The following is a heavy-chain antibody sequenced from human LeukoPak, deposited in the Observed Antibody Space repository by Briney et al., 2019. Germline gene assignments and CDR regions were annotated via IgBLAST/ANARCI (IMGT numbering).Heavy chain of an antibody. CDR2: IKRDGSEK. V-gene: IGHV3-7*03. CDR1: GFTFSSYW. D-gene: IGHD1-26*01. Sequence: GGSLRLSCAASGFTFSSYWMTWVRQAPGKGLEWVANIKRDGSEKHYVDSVKGRFTISRDNAKNSMFLQMNSLRAEDTAVYYCARDRSQPDYWGQGTLVTVSS. J-gene: IGHJ4*02. CDR3: ARDRSQPDY.